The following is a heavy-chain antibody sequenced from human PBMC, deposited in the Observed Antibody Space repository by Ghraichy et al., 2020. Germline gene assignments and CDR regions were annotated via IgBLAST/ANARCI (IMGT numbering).Heavy chain of an antibody. D-gene: IGHD5-12*01. V-gene: IGHV4-39*01. CDR3: ARLPYTVAVFDY. CDR2: IYYSGST. CDR1: GGSISSSSYY. J-gene: IGHJ4*02. Sequence: SQTLSLTCTVSGGSISSSSYYWGWIRQPPGKGLEWIGSIYYSGSTYYNPSLKSRVTISVDTSKNQFSLKLSSVTAADTAVYYCARLPYTVAVFDYWGQGTLVTVSS.